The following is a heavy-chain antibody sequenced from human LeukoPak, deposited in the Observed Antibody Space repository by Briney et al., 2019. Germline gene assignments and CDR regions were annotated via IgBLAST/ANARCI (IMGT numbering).Heavy chain of an antibody. CDR3: ARDYSSGWYYFDY. J-gene: IGHJ4*02. Sequence: GGSLRLSCAASGFTFSSYWMSWVRRAPGKGLEWVANIKQDGSEKYYVDSVKGRFTISRDNSKNSLYLQMNSLRAEDTAVYYCARDYSSGWYYFDYWGQGTLVTVSS. CDR2: IKQDGSEK. CDR1: GFTFSSYW. V-gene: IGHV3-7*01. D-gene: IGHD6-19*01.